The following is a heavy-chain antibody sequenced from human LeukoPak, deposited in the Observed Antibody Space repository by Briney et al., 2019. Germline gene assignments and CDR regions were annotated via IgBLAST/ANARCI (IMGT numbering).Heavy chain of an antibody. V-gene: IGHV3-7*01. D-gene: IGHD4-11*01. CDR2: IKGDGSEK. J-gene: IGHJ4*02. Sequence: PGGSLRLSCEVSGFTLSRRYWMSWVRQVPGKGLEWLACIKGDGSEKHYVDSVSGRFTVSRDSAKNSLYLQMNSLRAEDTAVYYCASLQTDPTVVNGFCGQGTLVTVSS. CDR3: ASLQTDPTVVNGF. CDR1: GFTLSRRYW.